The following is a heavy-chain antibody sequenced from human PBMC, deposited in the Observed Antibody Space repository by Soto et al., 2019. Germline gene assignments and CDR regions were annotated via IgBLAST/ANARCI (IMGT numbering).Heavy chain of an antibody. CDR2: IYYSGNT. Sequence: QVPLQESGPGLVKPSETLSLTCTVSGDSMSPFYWNWIRQSPTKGLEWIGYIYYSGNTNYNPSLKSRVAISVDTSKNQFYLKLDSVTAADTAVYYCARGVYDYWSGYYAGSGLDVWGQGTTVTVSS. D-gene: IGHD3-3*01. CDR1: GDSMSPFY. CDR3: ARGVYDYWSGYYAGSGLDV. J-gene: IGHJ6*02. V-gene: IGHV4-59*13.